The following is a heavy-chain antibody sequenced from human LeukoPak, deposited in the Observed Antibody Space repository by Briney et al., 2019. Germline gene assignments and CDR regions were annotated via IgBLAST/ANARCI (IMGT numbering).Heavy chain of an antibody. CDR3: ARVGFEAAMVSSSFDY. D-gene: IGHD5-18*01. CDR2: SYYSGST. Sequence: PSETLSLTCTVSGGPISSSSYYWRWIRQPPGKGLEWIGRSYYSGSTNYHPSLKSRVTISVDTSKNQFSLKLSSVTAADTAVYYCARVGFEAAMVSSSFDYWGQGTLVTVSS. J-gene: IGHJ4*02. CDR1: GGPISSSSYY. V-gene: IGHV4-39*07.